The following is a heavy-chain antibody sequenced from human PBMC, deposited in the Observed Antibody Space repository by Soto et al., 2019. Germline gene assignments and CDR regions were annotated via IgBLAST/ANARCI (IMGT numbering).Heavy chain of an antibody. V-gene: IGHV1-8*01. D-gene: IGHD3-22*01. CDR2: MNPNSGNT. CDR1: GYRFTSSD. CDR3: ARGRRAPITMIVVLTNKSLDP. J-gene: IGHJ5*02. Sequence: EASVKVSCKASGYRFTSSDINWVRQATGQGLEWMGWMNPNSGNTGYAQKFQGRVTMTRNTSISTAYMELSSLRSEDTAVYYCARGRRAPITMIVVLTNKSLDPQCPGTLVTLS.